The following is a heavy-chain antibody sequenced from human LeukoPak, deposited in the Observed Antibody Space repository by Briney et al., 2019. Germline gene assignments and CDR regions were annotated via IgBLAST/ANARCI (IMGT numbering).Heavy chain of an antibody. CDR1: GFTFTSSA. CDR3: AAEGALTGGDY. Sequence: GASVKVSCKASGFTFTSSAVQWVRQARGQRLEWIGWIVVGSGNTNYAPKFQERVTITRDMSTSTAYRELSSLRSEDTAVYYCAAEGALTGGDYWGQGTLVTVSS. D-gene: IGHD3-16*01. CDR2: IVVGSGNT. J-gene: IGHJ4*02. V-gene: IGHV1-58*01.